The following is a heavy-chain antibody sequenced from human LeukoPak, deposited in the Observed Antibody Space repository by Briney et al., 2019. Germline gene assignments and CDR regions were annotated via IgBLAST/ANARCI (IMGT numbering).Heavy chain of an antibody. CDR3: ARREGMTHDAFDI. CDR2: IYPGDSDT. Sequence: GASLQISCKGSGYSFTSYWIGWVRQMPGKGLEWMGIIYPGDSDTRYSPSFQGQVTISADKSISTAYLQWGSLKASDTAMYYCARREGMTHDAFDIWGQGTMVTVSS. CDR1: GYSFTSYW. V-gene: IGHV5-51*01. J-gene: IGHJ3*02.